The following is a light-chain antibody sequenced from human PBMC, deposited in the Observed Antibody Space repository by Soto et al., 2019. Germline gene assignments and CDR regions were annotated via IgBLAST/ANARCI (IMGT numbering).Light chain of an antibody. Sequence: QSVLTQPPSVSGGPGQRVTISSTGSRSNIGAGYDVHWYQQLPGTAPKLLIYGNSNRPSGVPDRFSGSKSGTSASLAITGLQAEDEADYYCQSYDSSLSGYVFGTGTKLTVL. CDR2: GNS. CDR3: QSYDSSLSGYV. CDR1: RSNIGAGYD. V-gene: IGLV1-40*01. J-gene: IGLJ1*01.